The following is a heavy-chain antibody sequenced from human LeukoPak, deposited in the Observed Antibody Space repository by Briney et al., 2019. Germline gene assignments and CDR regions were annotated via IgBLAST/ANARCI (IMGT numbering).Heavy chain of an antibody. D-gene: IGHD6-6*01. CDR2: IYYSGST. Sequence: SETLSLTCTVSGGSIGSYYWSWIRQPPGKGLEWVGYIYYSGSTNYNPSLKSRVTISVDTSKNQFSLKLSSVTAADTAVYYCATSYSSSSVDFDYWGQGTLVTVSS. V-gene: IGHV4-59*01. CDR1: GGSIGSYY. CDR3: ATSYSSSSVDFDY. J-gene: IGHJ4*02.